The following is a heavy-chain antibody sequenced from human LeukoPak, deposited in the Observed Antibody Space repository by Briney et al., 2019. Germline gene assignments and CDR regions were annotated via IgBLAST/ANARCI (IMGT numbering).Heavy chain of an antibody. CDR2: INPKSGGT. Sequence: ASVKVSCKASGYTFSDYCMHWVRQAPGQGLEWMGWINPKSGGTNYAQKFQGRVTMTRDTSISTTYMELSRLRSDDTAVYYCAREADYYGYWGQGTLVTVSS. J-gene: IGHJ4*02. CDR1: GYTFSDYC. V-gene: IGHV1-2*02. CDR3: AREADYYGY. D-gene: IGHD6-19*01.